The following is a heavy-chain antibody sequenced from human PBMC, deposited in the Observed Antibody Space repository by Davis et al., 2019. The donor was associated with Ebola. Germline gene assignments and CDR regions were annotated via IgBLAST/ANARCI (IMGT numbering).Heavy chain of an antibody. D-gene: IGHD3-3*01. J-gene: IGHJ6*02. Sequence: SETLSLTCTVSGGSISSSIYYWGWIRQPPGKGLEWIGNIYYSGSTYYNPSLKSRVTISVDTSKSQFSLKLSSVTAADTAVYYCARGPTILGTYYYYGMDVWGQGTTVTVSS. CDR1: GGSISSSIYY. CDR2: IYYSGST. CDR3: ARGPTILGTYYYYGMDV. V-gene: IGHV4-39*01.